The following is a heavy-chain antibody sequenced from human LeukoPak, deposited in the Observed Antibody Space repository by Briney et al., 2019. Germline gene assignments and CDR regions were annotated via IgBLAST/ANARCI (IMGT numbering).Heavy chain of an antibody. CDR1: GDPLNDNLYY. CDR2: FYSSGST. V-gene: IGHV4-39*07. D-gene: IGHD6-19*01. Sequence: SETLSLTCNVSGDPLNDNLYYWGWIRQSPGKGLEWIGAFYSSGSTSSHSSLKSRVTISVNTSRTQLSLKLDSVTDTDTAVYYCVRHGRFDSGCFDSWGPGILVTVSS. CDR3: VRHGRFDSGCFDS. J-gene: IGHJ4*02.